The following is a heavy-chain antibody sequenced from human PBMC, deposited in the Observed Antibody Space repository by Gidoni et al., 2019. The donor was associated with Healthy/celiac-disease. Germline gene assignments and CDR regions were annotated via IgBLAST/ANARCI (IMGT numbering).Heavy chain of an antibody. Sequence: GLEWIGEINHSGSTNYNPSLKSRVTISVDTSKNQFSLKESSVTAADTAMYYCARTMKLYDSSGYYGAFDIWGQGTMVTVSS. CDR2: INHSGST. CDR3: ARTMKLYDSSGYYGAFDI. D-gene: IGHD3-22*01. V-gene: IGHV4-34*01. J-gene: IGHJ3*02.